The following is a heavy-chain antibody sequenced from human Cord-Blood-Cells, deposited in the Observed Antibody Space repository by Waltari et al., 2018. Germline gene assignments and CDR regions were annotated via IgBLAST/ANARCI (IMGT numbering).Heavy chain of an antibody. CDR1: GYTFTSYA. Sequence: QVQLVQSGAEVKKPGASVKVSCKASGYTFTSYAMHWVRQAPGQRLEWMGWINAGNGNRKYSQKFQGRVTSTRDTSASTAYMELSSLRSEDTAVYYCAREDGSSWYNWFDPWGQGTLVTVSS. CDR2: INAGNGNR. CDR3: AREDGSSWYNWFDP. V-gene: IGHV1-3*01. D-gene: IGHD6-13*01. J-gene: IGHJ5*02.